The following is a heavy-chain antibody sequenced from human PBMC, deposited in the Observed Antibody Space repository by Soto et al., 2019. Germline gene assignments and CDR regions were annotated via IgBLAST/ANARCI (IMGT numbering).Heavy chain of an antibody. CDR1: DFTVSSTN. D-gene: IGHD6-19*01. J-gene: IGHJ4*02. CDR3: ARGGSSGWKYFDS. CDR2: IYTGGNT. Sequence: EVQLVETGGGLIQPGGSLRLSCAASDFTVSSTNMNWVRQAPGKGLEWVSVIYTGGNTKYADSVKGRFTISRDNSKNTLYLQMDSLRAEDTAVYYCARGGSSGWKYFDSWGRGTPVTVSS. V-gene: IGHV3-53*02.